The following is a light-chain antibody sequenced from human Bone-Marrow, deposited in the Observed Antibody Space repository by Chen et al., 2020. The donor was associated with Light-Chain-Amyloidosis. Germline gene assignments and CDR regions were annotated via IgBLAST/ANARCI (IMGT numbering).Light chain of an antibody. V-gene: IGKV3-20*01. J-gene: IGKJ4*01. CDR1: QTISSNY. CDR2: GSS. Sequence: EIVLTQSPDTLSLSPGEGANLSCRASQTISSNYLTWYQQKFGQAPRLLIYGSSSRATGIPDRFTGSGSGTDFTLTINRLAPEDFAMYYCQQYGTSPLTFGGGTKVEIK. CDR3: QQYGTSPLT.